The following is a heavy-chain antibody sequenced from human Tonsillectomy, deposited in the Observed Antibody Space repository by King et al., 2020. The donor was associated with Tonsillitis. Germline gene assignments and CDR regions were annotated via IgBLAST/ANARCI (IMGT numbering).Heavy chain of an antibody. V-gene: IGHV3-23*04. CDR1: GVTFSTYA. CDR2: ISATTGST. CDR3: AKVDSSDYYYGYFDY. J-gene: IGHJ4*02. Sequence: VQLVESGGGLVQPGGSLRLSCAASGVTFSTYAMSWVRQAPGKGLEWVSAISATTGSTYYADSVKGRFTISRDNSKNMLYLQMNSLSADDTAVYYCAKVDSSDYYYGYFDYWGQGTLVTVSS. D-gene: IGHD3-22*01.